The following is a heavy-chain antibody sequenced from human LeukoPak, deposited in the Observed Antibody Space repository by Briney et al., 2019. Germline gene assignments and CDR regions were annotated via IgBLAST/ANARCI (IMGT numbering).Heavy chain of an antibody. CDR3: AKTHCGGDCYGAFDI. V-gene: IGHV3-9*01. Sequence: PGRSLRLSCAASGFTFDDYAMHWVRQAPGKGLAWVSGISWNSGSIGYADSVKGRFTISRDNAKNSLYLQMNSLRAEDTALYYCAKTHCGGDCYGAFDIWGQGTMVTVSS. CDR2: ISWNSGSI. D-gene: IGHD2-21*02. J-gene: IGHJ3*02. CDR1: GFTFDDYA.